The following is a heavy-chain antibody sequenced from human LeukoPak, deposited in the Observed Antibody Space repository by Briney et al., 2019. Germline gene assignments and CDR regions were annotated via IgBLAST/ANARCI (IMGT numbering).Heavy chain of an antibody. D-gene: IGHD3-22*01. CDR3: ARGGGYYYDSSGYYY. V-gene: IGHV1-2*02. J-gene: IGHJ4*02. Sequence: ASVKVSCKASGGTFSSYAISWVRQAPGQGLEWMGGINPNSGGTNYAQKFQGRVTMTRDTSISTAYMELSRLRSDDTAVYYCARGGGYYYDSSGYYYWGQGTLVTVSS. CDR1: GGTFSSYA. CDR2: INPNSGGT.